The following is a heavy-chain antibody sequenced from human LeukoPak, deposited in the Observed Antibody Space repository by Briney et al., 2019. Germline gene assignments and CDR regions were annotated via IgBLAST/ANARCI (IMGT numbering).Heavy chain of an antibody. CDR2: ISAYNGNT. D-gene: IGHD3-10*01. V-gene: IGHV1-18*04. J-gene: IGHJ5*02. Sequence: ASVKVSCKASGYTFTSYGISWVRQAPGQGLEWMGWISAYNGNTNYAQKLQGRVTMTTDTSTSTAYMEPRSLRSDDTAVYYCARAIYYGSGSYYRPDWFDPWGQGTLVTVSS. CDR1: GYTFTSYG. CDR3: ARAIYYGSGSYYRPDWFDP.